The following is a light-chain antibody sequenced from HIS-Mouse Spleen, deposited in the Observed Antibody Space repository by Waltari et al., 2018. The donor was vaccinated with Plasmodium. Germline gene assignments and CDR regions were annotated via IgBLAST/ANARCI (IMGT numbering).Light chain of an antibody. CDR2: KDS. V-gene: IGLV3-25*03. CDR1: AVPKPS. J-gene: IGLJ3*02. CDR3: QSADSSGTPNWV. Sequence: SYELTQPPSVSVPPGQTARITCPGDAVPKPSDYWYQQKPGQAPVLVLYKDSERPSGIPERFSGSSSGTTVTLTISGVQAEDEADYYCQSADSSGTPNWVFGGGTKLTVL.